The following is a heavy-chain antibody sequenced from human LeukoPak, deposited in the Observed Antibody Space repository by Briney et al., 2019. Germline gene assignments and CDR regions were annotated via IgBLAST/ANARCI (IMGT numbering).Heavy chain of an antibody. D-gene: IGHD2-15*01. CDR1: GGSISSYY. Sequence: PSETLPLTCTVSGGSISSYYWSWIRQPPGKGLEWIGYIYYSGSTNYNPSLKSRVTISVDTSKNQFSLKLSSVTAADTAVYYCARRGRALYCSGGSCYDYWGQGTLVTVSS. CDR3: ARRGRALYCSGGSCYDY. J-gene: IGHJ4*02. CDR2: IYYSGST. V-gene: IGHV4-59*01.